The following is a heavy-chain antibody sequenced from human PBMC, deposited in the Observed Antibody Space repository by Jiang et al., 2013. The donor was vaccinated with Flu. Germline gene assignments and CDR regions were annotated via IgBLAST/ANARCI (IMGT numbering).Heavy chain of an antibody. V-gene: IGHV1-69*04. CDR2: IIPILGIA. D-gene: IGHD1-26*01. CDR1: GGTFSSYA. Sequence: SGAEVKKPGSSVKVSCKASGGTFSSYAISWVRQAPGQGLEWMGRIIPILGIANYAQKFQGRVTITADKSTSTAYMELSSLRSEDTAVYYCAIPLSGSYPDYYGMDVWGKGTTVTVSS. J-gene: IGHJ6*04. CDR3: AIPLSGSYPDYYGMDV.